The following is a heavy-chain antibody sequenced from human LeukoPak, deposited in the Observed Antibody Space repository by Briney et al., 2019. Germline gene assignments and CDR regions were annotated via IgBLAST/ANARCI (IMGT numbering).Heavy chain of an antibody. CDR2: ISGSGGST. CDR1: GFTFSSYA. CDR3: AKKLGMVRGVIIT. V-gene: IGHV3-23*01. J-gene: IGHJ5*02. Sequence: GGSLRLSCAASGFTFSSYAMSWVRQAPGKGLEWVSAISGSGGSTYYADSVKGRFTISRDNSKNTLYLQMNSLRAEDTAVCYCAKKLGMVRGVIITWGQGTLVTVSS. D-gene: IGHD3-10*01.